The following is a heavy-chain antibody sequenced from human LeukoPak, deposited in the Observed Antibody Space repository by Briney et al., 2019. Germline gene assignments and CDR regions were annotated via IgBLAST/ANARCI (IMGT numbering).Heavy chain of an antibody. V-gene: IGHV4-59*12. CDR2: IYYSGST. J-gene: IGHJ4*02. D-gene: IGHD5-18*01. Sequence: PSETLSLTCTVSGGSISSYYWSWIRQPPGKGLEWIGSIYYSGSTYYNPSLKSRVTISVDTSKNQFSLKLSSVTAADTAVYYCASDHLGYSYGYDYWGQGTLVTVSS. CDR1: GGSISSYY. CDR3: ASDHLGYSYGYDY.